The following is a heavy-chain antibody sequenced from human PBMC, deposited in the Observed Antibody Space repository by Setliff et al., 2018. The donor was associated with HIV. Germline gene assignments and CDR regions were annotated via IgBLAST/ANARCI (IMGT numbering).Heavy chain of an antibody. J-gene: IGHJ4*02. D-gene: IGHD3-10*01. CDR3: ARDTAIGWYGESKMSDF. CDR2: INPNSGAT. Sequence: GASVKVSCKTAGYTFTGHFIHWMRQAPGQGLEWMGWINPNSGATDYAWRFEDRATMTSDTSIRTVYMELSSLRSDDTAVYYCARDTAIGWYGESKMSDFWGQGTLVTVSS. CDR1: GYTFTGHF. V-gene: IGHV1-2*02.